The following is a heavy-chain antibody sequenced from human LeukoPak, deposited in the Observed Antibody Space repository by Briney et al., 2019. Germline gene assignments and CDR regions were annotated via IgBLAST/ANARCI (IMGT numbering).Heavy chain of an antibody. CDR3: AKEGSVAGTRWGLDY. CDR1: GFTFSSYG. CDR2: ISCDGSSK. J-gene: IGHJ4*02. D-gene: IGHD6-19*01. Sequence: GRSLRLSCAASGFTFSSYGMHWVRQAPGKGLEWVAVISCDGSSKSYADSVKGRFTISRDNSKNTLYLQMNSLRAEDTAVYYCAKEGSVAGTRWGLDYWGQGTLVTVSS. V-gene: IGHV3-30*18.